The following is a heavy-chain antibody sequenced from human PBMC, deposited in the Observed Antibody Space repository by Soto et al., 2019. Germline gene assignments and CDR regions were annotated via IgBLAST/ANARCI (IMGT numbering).Heavy chain of an antibody. CDR2: IYYSGSA. V-gene: IGHV4-39*01. D-gene: IGHD3-22*01. CDR1: GGSITTTNYY. J-gene: IGHJ4*02. Sequence: SETLSLACTVSGGSITTTNYYWGWIRQPPGKGLEWIGSIYYSGSAYYNPSLKGRVSLFVDTSKNQFSLRLGSVTAADTAVYYCARQPPHYDSSGYSSAGILNFDYWGQGTLVTVSS. CDR3: ARQPPHYDSSGYSSAGILNFDY.